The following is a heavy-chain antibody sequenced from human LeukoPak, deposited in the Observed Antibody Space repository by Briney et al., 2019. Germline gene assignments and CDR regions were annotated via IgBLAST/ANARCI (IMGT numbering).Heavy chain of an antibody. CDR3: ARDRPNGHFDY. CDR1: GFTFSSYW. D-gene: IGHD2-8*01. J-gene: IGHJ4*02. CDR2: IKQDGSEK. V-gene: IGHV3-7*01. Sequence: PGGSLRLSCAASGFTFSSYWMSWVRQAPGKGLEWVANIKQDGSEKYYVDSVKGRFTISRDNAKNTMYLQMNSLRPEDTALYRCARDRPNGHFDYWGQGTLVTVSS.